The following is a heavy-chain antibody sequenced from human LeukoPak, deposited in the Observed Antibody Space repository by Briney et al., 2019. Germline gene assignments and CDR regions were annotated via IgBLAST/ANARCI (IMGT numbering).Heavy chain of an antibody. Sequence: GGSLRLSCAASGFTFSSYSMNWVRQAPGKGLEWVSSISSSSSYIYYADSVKGRFTISRDNAKNSLYLQMNSLRAEDTAVYYCASGALAVAGILAWGQGTLVTVSS. CDR3: ASGALAVAGILA. V-gene: IGHV3-21*01. J-gene: IGHJ5*02. CDR2: ISSSSSYI. D-gene: IGHD6-19*01. CDR1: GFTFSSYS.